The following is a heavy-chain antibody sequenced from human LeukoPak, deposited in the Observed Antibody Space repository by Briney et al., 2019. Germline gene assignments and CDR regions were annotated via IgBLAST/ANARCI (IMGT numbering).Heavy chain of an antibody. CDR1: GFTFSSFW. Sequence: PGGSLRLSCAASGFTFSSFWMHWVRQAPGKGPGWVSRINSDGSSTNYADSVKGRFTISRDNAKNTLYLQMNSLRAEDTAVYYCAAHFTMVRVVIINDVDYWGQGTLVTVSS. J-gene: IGHJ4*02. V-gene: IGHV3-74*01. D-gene: IGHD3-10*01. CDR2: INSDGSST. CDR3: AAHFTMVRVVIINDVDY.